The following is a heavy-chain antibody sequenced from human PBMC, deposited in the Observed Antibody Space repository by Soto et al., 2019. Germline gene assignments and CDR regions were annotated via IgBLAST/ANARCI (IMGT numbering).Heavy chain of an antibody. CDR1: VYSFTSYW. CDR3: ARHSSWRTSVYHY. J-gene: IGHJ4*02. Sequence: GWSLKSSCTVAVYSFTSYWMVCVVRKPGKVLEWMGIIYPSDSDTRYSPSFQGQVTISADKSISTAYLQWSSLKASDTAMYYCARHSSWRTSVYHYWGQGTLVTVSS. CDR2: IYPSDSDT. V-gene: IGHV5-51*01. D-gene: IGHD6-6*01.